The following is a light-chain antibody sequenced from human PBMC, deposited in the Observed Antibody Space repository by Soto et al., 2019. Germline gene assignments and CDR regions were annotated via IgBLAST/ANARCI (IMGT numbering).Light chain of an antibody. CDR1: QGISSA. V-gene: IGKV1-13*02. CDR2: EAS. Sequence: AIQLTQSPSSLSASVGDRVTITCRASQGISSALAWYQQKPGKAPKVLIYEASSLESGVPSRFSGSGSGTDFTLTISSLQPEDFATHYCQQFSSNPLTFGGGTKVEIK. CDR3: QQFSSNPLT. J-gene: IGKJ4*01.